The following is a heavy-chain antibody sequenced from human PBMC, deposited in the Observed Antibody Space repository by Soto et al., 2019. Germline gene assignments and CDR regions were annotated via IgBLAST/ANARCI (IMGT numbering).Heavy chain of an antibody. CDR1: GGSISSYY. CDR2: IYYSRST. CDR3: AREDWPYGNWVAP. J-gene: IGHJ5*02. Sequence: SGTLSLTCTVSGGSISSYYWSWIRQPPGKGLEWIGYIYYSRSTNYNPSLKSRGTISVDTSKNQFSLKLSSVTAADTAVYCGAREDWPYGNWVAPWGQGTLVNVS. D-gene: IGHD3-9*01. V-gene: IGHV4-59*01.